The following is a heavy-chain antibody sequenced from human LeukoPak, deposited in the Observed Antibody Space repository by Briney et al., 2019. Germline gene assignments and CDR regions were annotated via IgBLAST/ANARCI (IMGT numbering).Heavy chain of an antibody. CDR1: GGSFSSGSYY. V-gene: IGHV4-61*01. Sequence: SETLSLTCTVSGGSFSSGSYYWSWIRQPPGKGLEWIGYIYYSGSTNYNPSLKSRVTISVDTSKNQFSLKLSSVTAADTAVYYCARGPYSSSWYEYYFDYWGQGTLVTVSS. CDR2: IYYSGST. J-gene: IGHJ4*02. CDR3: ARGPYSSSWYEYYFDY. D-gene: IGHD6-13*01.